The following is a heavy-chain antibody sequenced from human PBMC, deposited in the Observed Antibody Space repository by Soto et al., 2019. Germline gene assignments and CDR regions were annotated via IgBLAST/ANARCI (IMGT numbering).Heavy chain of an antibody. CDR3: ARDRAYSSSWSYFDY. V-gene: IGHV3-21*01. J-gene: IGHJ4*02. Sequence: PGGSLRLSCAASGFTFSSYNMNWIRQAPGKGLEWVSSISSSSSYIYYADSVKGRFTISRDNAKNSLYLQMNSLRAEDTAVYYCARDRAYSSSWSYFDYWGQGALVTVSS. CDR2: ISSSSSYI. CDR1: GFTFSSYN. D-gene: IGHD6-13*01.